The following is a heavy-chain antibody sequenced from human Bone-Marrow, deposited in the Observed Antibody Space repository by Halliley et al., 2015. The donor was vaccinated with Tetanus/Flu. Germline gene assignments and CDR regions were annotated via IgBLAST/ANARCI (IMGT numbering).Heavy chain of an antibody. CDR3: TRGRGWLTDV. CDR2: IHYSGHT. Sequence: TLSLTCTVSGGSISGFYWSWIRQPPGKGLEWIGNIHYSGHTNYNPSLRSRVIISLDTSNNQISLKVNSGTAADTALYYCTRGRGWLTDVWGQGTKVTVSS. V-gene: IGHV4-59*01. D-gene: IGHD6-19*01. CDR1: GGSISGFY. J-gene: IGHJ6*02.